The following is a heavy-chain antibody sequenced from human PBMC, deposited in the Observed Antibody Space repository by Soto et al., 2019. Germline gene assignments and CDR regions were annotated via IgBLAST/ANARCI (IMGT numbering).Heavy chain of an antibody. CDR3: SRDVDFGEEDV. CDR1: GGSISSPNFY. V-gene: IGHV4-31*03. J-gene: IGHJ6*02. D-gene: IGHD4-17*01. CDR2: IYYNGTT. Sequence: SETLSLTCTVSGGSISSPNFYWSWIRQHPGKGLEWIGHIYYNGTTYYNPTLKSRVSISVDTSKNQISLKLSSVTAADTAVYYCSRDVDFGEEDVWGQGTTVTVSS.